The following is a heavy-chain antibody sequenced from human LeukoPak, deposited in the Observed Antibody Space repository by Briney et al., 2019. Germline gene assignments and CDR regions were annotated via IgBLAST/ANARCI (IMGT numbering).Heavy chain of an antibody. J-gene: IGHJ3*02. Sequence: GGSLRLSCAASGSTFDDYGMSWVRQAPGKGLEWVSGINWNGGSTGYADSVKGRLTISRDNAKNSLYLQMNSLRAEDTALYHSARGDDYGSGTPSAFDIWGQGTMVTVSS. CDR1: GSTFDDYG. CDR3: ARGDDYGSGTPSAFDI. CDR2: INWNGGST. D-gene: IGHD3-10*01. V-gene: IGHV3-20*01.